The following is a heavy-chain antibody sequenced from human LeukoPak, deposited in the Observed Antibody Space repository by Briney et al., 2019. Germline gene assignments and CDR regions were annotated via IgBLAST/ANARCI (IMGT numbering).Heavy chain of an antibody. Sequence: SETLSLICAVYGGSFSGYYWSWIRQPPGKGLEWIGEINHSGSTNYNPSLKSRVTISVATSKNQFSLKLSSVTAADTAVYYCARVRRYCSSTSCYAHYYYYGMDVWGQGTTVTVSS. CDR3: ARVRRYCSSTSCYAHYYYYGMDV. D-gene: IGHD2-2*01. J-gene: IGHJ6*02. V-gene: IGHV4-34*01. CDR1: GGSFSGYY. CDR2: INHSGST.